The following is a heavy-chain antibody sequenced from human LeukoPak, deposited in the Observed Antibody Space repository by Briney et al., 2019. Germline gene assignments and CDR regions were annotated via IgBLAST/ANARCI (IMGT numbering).Heavy chain of an antibody. CDR1: GFTFSSYA. J-gene: IGHJ4*02. Sequence: GGSLRLSCAASGFTFSSYAMHWVRQAPGKGLEWVAVISYDGSNKYYADSVKGRFTISRDNSKNTLYPQMNSLRAEDTAVYYCARGHAQNSYGYHRDYWGQGTLVTVSS. D-gene: IGHD5-18*01. V-gene: IGHV3-30-3*01. CDR2: ISYDGSNK. CDR3: ARGHAQNSYGYHRDY.